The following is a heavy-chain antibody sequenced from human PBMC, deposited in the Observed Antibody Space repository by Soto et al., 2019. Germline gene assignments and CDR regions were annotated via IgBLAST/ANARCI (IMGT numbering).Heavy chain of an antibody. CDR2: ISYDGNNK. Sequence: SGGGVVQPGRSLRLSCAASGFTFNRFGMHWVRQAPGKGLEWVAVISYDGNNKFYADSVKGRFTISRDNSQNTLYLQMNSLRPEDTAMYYCAKAVDISVRGVPPSDYWGQGTLVTVSS. CDR3: AKAVDISVRGVPPSDY. V-gene: IGHV3-30*18. J-gene: IGHJ4*02. D-gene: IGHD3-10*02. CDR1: GFTFNRFG.